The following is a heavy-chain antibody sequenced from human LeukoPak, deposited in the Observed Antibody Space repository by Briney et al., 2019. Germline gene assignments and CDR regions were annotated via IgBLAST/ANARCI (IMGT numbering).Heavy chain of an antibody. J-gene: IGHJ6*02. CDR2: IYSSGST. CDR3: ARASMDTVIV. CDR1: GGSISSGGYY. D-gene: IGHD4-17*01. V-gene: IGHV4-31*03. Sequence: SQTLSLTCTVSGGSISSGGYYWSWIRQHPGKGLEWIGHIYSSGSTNYNPSLQSRATISVDTSKTQFSLKLSSVTAADTAVYYCARASMDTVIVWGQGTTVTVSS.